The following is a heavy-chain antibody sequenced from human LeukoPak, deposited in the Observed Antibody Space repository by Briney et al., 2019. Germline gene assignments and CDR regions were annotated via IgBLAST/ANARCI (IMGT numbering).Heavy chain of an antibody. CDR2: IIPILGIE. V-gene: IGHV1-69*10. J-gene: IGHJ3*02. D-gene: IGHD6-19*01. CDR3: ARVIAVAGNAFDI. CDR1: GGTFSGYA. Sequence: SVKVSCKASGGTFSGYAISWVRQAPGQGLELMGRIIPILGIENYAQKFQGRVTITADKSTSTAYMELSSLRSEDTAVYYCARVIAVAGNAFDIWGQGTMVTVSS.